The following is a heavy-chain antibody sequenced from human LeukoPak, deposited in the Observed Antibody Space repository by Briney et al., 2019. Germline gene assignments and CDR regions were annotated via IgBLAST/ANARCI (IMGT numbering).Heavy chain of an antibody. D-gene: IGHD2-15*01. J-gene: IGHJ6*02. CDR2: ISAYNGNT. Sequence: ASVTVSCKASGYTFTSYGISWVRQAPGQGLEWMGWISAYNGNTNYAQKLQGRVTMTTDTSTSTAYMELRSLRSDDTAVYYCARYCSGGSCYSLYYYYYGMDVWGQGTTVTVSS. CDR1: GYTFTSYG. CDR3: ARYCSGGSCYSLYYYYYGMDV. V-gene: IGHV1-18*01.